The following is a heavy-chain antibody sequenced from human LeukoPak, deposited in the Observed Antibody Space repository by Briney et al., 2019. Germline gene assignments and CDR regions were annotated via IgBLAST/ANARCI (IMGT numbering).Heavy chain of an antibody. D-gene: IGHD6-13*01. Sequence: PGGSLRISCAASGFTFSTYNMNWVRQAPGKGLEWVAYISSRSNTIYYADSVKGRFTISRDNAKNSLYLQMNSLRAEDTAVYYCAREGASSSFGYWGQGTLVTVSS. CDR3: AREGASSSFGY. CDR1: GFTFSTYN. J-gene: IGHJ4*02. V-gene: IGHV3-48*04. CDR2: ISSRSNTI.